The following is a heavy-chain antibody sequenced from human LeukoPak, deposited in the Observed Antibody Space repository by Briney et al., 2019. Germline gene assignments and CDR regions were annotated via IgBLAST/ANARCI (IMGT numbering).Heavy chain of an antibody. CDR1: GFTFSSYG. CDR3: ARSGSSGSHTPPIH. V-gene: IGHV3-30*03. D-gene: IGHD3-10*01. Sequence: GGSLRLSCAASGFTFSSYGMNWVRQAPGKGLEWVAVISYDGSNKYYADSVKGRFTISRENAKNSLYLQMNSLRAGDTAVYYCARSGSSGSHTPPIHWGQGTLVTVSS. CDR2: ISYDGSNK. J-gene: IGHJ1*01.